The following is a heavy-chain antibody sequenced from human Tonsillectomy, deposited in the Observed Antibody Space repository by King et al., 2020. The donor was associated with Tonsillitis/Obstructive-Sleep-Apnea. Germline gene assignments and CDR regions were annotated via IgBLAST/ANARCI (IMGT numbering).Heavy chain of an antibody. CDR2: INHIGGT. CDR1: GGSFSGYY. J-gene: IGHJ5*02. V-gene: IGHV4-34*01. Sequence: VQLQQWGAGLLKPSETLSLTCAVYGGSFSGYYWNWIRQPPGKGLEWIGEINHIGGTNYNPSLKSRVAISVDTSKNQFSLKLSSVTAAGTAVYYFARGRDSVVVVTNYWFDPWGQGPLVTVSS. D-gene: IGHD2-15*01. CDR3: ARGRDSVVVVTNYWFDP.